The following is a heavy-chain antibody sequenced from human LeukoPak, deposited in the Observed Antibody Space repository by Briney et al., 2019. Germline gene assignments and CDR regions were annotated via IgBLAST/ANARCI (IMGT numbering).Heavy chain of an antibody. CDR2: IIPIFGTA. CDR1: GGTFSSYA. CDR3: AREARPGYYYYYMDV. D-gene: IGHD6-6*01. J-gene: IGHJ6*03. Sequence: SVKVSCKASGGTFSSYAISWVRQAPGQGLEWMGGIIPIFGTANYAQKFQGRVTITADESTSTAYMELSSLRSEDTAVYYCAREARPGYYYYYMDVWGKGTTVTVSS. V-gene: IGHV1-69*01.